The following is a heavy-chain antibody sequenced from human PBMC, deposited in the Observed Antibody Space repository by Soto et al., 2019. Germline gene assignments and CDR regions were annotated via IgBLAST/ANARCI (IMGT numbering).Heavy chain of an antibody. CDR2: IWYDGSNK. CDR1: GFTFSSYG. CDR3: ARSGRAVACTRNWYYDL. V-gene: IGHV3-33*01. D-gene: IGHD6-19*01. Sequence: QVQRVESGGGVVQPGRSLRLSCAASGFTFSSYGMHWVRQAPGKGLEWVAVIWYDGSNKYYADSVKGRFTIYRDNSKNTLYMRMIRIRAEHTATYYCARSGRAVACTRNWYYDLWGRGTLVTVSS. J-gene: IGHJ2*01.